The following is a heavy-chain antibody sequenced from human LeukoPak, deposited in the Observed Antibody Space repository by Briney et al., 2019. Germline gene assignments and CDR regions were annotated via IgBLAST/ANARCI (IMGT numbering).Heavy chain of an antibody. D-gene: IGHD3-3*01. Sequence: SETLSLTCTVSGGSISSYYWSWIRQPPGKGLEWIGYIYYSGSTNYNPSLKSRVTISVDTSKNQFSLKLSSVTAADTAVYYCARATILRFTTGFAFDIWGQGTMVTVSS. CDR2: IYYSGST. J-gene: IGHJ3*02. CDR3: ARATILRFTTGFAFDI. V-gene: IGHV4-59*01. CDR1: GGSISSYY.